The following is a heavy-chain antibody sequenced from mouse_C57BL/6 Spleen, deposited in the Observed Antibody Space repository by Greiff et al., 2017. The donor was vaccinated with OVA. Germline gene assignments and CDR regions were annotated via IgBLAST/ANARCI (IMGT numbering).Heavy chain of an antibody. CDR2: IDPETGGT. D-gene: IGHD3-1*01. V-gene: IGHV1-15*01. CDR3: TRSGYPRDY. Sequence: QVQLQQSGAELVRPGASVTLSCKASGYTFTDYEMHWVKQTPVHGLEWIGAIDPETGGTAYNQKFKGKAILTADKSSSTAYMELRSLTSEDSAVYYCTRSGYPRDYWGQGTTLTVSS. J-gene: IGHJ2*01. CDR1: GYTFTDYE.